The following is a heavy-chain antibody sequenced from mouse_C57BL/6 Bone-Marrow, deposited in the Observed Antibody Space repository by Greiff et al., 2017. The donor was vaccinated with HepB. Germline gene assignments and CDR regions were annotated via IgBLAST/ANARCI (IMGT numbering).Heavy chain of an antibody. CDR1: GFTFSDYY. CDR2: ISNGGGST. CDR3: ARHKDYYGSRRGYYAMDY. D-gene: IGHD1-1*01. Sequence: EVKLQESGGGLVQPGGSLKLSCAASGFTFSDYYMYWVRQTPEKRLEWVAYISNGGGSTYYPDTVKGRFTISRDNAKNTLYLQMSRLKSEDTAMYYCARHKDYYGSRRGYYAMDYWGQGTSVTVSS. V-gene: IGHV5-12*01. J-gene: IGHJ4*01.